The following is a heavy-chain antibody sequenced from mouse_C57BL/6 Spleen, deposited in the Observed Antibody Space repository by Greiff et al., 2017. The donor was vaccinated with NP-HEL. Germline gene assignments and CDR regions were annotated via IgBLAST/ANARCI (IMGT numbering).Heavy chain of an antibody. J-gene: IGHJ1*03. Sequence: QVQLQQPGAELVRPGSSVKLSCKASGYTFTSYWMQWVKQRPIQGLEWIGNIDPSDSETHYNQKFKDKATLTVDTSSSTAYMQLSSLTSEDSAVYYSARLITNWYFDVWGTGTTVTVSS. V-gene: IGHV1-52*01. CDR1: GYTFTSYW. CDR2: IDPSDSET. CDR3: ARLITNWYFDV. D-gene: IGHD2-4*01.